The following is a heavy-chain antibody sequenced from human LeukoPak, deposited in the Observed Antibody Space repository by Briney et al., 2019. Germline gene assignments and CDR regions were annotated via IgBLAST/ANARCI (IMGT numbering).Heavy chain of an antibody. V-gene: IGHV4-39*01. CDR2: IYYSGST. Sequence: SETLSLTCTVSGGSISTSSYYWGWIRQPPGKGLEWIGSIYYSGSTYYNPSLKSRVTISVDTSKNQFSLKLSSVIAADTAVYYCARHLSSGCPGDYWGQGTLVTVSS. J-gene: IGHJ4*02. D-gene: IGHD6-19*01. CDR1: GGSISTSSYY. CDR3: ARHLSSGCPGDY.